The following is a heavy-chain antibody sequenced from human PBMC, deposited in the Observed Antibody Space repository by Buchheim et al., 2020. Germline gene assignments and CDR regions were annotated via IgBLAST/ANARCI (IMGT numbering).Heavy chain of an antibody. V-gene: IGHV3-30-3*01. CDR3: ARAYDFWSGDYGYFEY. CDR2: ISYDGSNK. D-gene: IGHD3-3*01. J-gene: IGHJ4*02. CDR1: GFTFSSYA. Sequence: QVQLVESGGGVVQPGRSLRLSCAASGFTFSSYAMHWVRQAPGKGLEWVAVISYDGSNKYYADSVKGRFTISRDNSKNTLYLQMNSLRAEDTAVYYCARAYDFWSGDYGYFEYWGQGTL.